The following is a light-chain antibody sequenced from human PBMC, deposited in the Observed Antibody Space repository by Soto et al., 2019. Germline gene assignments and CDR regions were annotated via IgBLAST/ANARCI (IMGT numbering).Light chain of an antibody. CDR1: TGAVTSGYY. CDR2: STS. Sequence: QAVVTQEPSLTVSPGGTVTLTCASSTGAVTSGYYPNWFQQKPGQAPRPLVFSTSNKHSWTPARFSGSLLGGKAALTLSGVQHEDEAEYYCLLYYGGAVVFGGGTKLTVL. V-gene: IGLV7-43*01. CDR3: LLYYGGAVV. J-gene: IGLJ2*01.